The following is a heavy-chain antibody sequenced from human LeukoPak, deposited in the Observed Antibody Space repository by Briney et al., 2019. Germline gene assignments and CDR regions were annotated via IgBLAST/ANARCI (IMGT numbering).Heavy chain of an antibody. CDR3: AKSSLVTPYDY. CDR2: IYSGGST. V-gene: IGHV3-53*01. CDR1: GFSVSTNY. D-gene: IGHD2-15*01. Sequence: GGSLRLSCAASGFSVSTNYMTWVRQAPGKGLEWVSVIYSGGSTYYADYVKGRFTISRDNSKNTLDLQMNSLRAEDTAVYYCAKSSLVTPYDYWGQGTLVSVSS. J-gene: IGHJ4*02.